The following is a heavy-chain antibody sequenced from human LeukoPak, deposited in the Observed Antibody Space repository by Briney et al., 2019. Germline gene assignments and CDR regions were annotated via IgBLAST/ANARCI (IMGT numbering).Heavy chain of an antibody. V-gene: IGHV1-2*02. Sequence: ASVRVSCKSSGYTFTGYYLHWVRQAPGQGLEWMGWINPNTGGINYAQKFQGRVTMTRDTSISAAYMELSGLRSDDTAVHYCARDPYSNYFDYWGQGTLVTVSS. CDR2: INPNTGGI. CDR3: ARDPYSNYFDY. J-gene: IGHJ4*02. CDR1: GYTFTGYY. D-gene: IGHD5-18*01.